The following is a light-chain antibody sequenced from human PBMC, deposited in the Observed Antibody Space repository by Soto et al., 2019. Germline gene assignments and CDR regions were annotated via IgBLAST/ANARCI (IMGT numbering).Light chain of an antibody. CDR2: GAS. CDR3: QQYNNWLLT. Sequence: EIVLTQSPGTLSLSPGERATLSCRASQSVTSGYLAWYQQRPGQAPRLLIHGASSRASGIPDRFIGSGSGTDFTLTISSLQSEDFAVYYCQQYNNWLLTFGGGTKVEIK. CDR1: QSVTSGY. V-gene: IGKV3-20*01. J-gene: IGKJ4*01.